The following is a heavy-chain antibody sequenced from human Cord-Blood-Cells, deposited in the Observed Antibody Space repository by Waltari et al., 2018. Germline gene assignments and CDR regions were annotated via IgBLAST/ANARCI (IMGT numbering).Heavy chain of an antibody. D-gene: IGHD1-26*01. Sequence: QLQLQASGPGLVKPSETLSLTCTVSGGSISSSSYYWGWIRQPPGKGLAWIGSIYYSGSTYYNPSLKSRVTISVDTSKNQFSLKLSSVTAADTAVYYCARVSGSYYSDYWGQGTLVTVSS. CDR3: ARVSGSYYSDY. CDR2: IYYSGST. V-gene: IGHV4-39*01. J-gene: IGHJ4*02. CDR1: GGSISSSSYY.